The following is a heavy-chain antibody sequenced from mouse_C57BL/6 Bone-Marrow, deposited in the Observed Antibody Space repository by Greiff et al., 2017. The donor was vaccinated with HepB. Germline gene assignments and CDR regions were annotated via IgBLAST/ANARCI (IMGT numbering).Heavy chain of an antibody. D-gene: IGHD1-1*01. CDR3: ARRGSSPYYFDY. CDR2: ISSGGSYT. Sequence: EVQGVESGGDLVKPGGSLKLSCAASGFTFSSYGMSWVRQTPDKRLEWVATISSGGSYTYYPDSVKGRFTISRDNAKNTLYLQMSSLKSEDTAMYYCARRGSSPYYFDYWGQGTTLTVSS. V-gene: IGHV5-6*01. CDR1: GFTFSSYG. J-gene: IGHJ2*01.